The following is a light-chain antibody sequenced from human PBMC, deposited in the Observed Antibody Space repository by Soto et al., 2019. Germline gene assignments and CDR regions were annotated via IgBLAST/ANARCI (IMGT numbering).Light chain of an antibody. J-gene: IGKJ1*01. V-gene: IGKV3-20*01. CDR1: QNVGSN. Sequence: EIVMTQSPATLSVSPGERASLSCRASQNVGSNLAWYQQRPGQAPRLLIYGASNRATDIPDRFSGSGSGTDFTLVISRVGPEDSAVYYCQQYGNSPRTFGQGTKVDIK. CDR2: GAS. CDR3: QQYGNSPRT.